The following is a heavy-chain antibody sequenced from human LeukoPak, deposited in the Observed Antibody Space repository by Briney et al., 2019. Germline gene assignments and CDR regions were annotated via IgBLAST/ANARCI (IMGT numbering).Heavy chain of an antibody. J-gene: IGHJ3*02. CDR3: ARELRYDFWSGYHTDAFDI. D-gene: IGHD3-3*01. CDR1: GYTFTAYY. Sequence: ASVKVSCKASGYTFTAYYMHWVRQAPGQGLEWMGWINPNSGGTNSAQKFQGRVTMTRDTSISTAYMELSRLRSDDTAVYYCARELRYDFWSGYHTDAFDIWGQGTMVTVSS. V-gene: IGHV1-2*02. CDR2: INPNSGGT.